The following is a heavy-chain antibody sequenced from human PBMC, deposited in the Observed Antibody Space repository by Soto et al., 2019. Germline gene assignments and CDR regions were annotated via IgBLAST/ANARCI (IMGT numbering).Heavy chain of an antibody. CDR1: GYAFSHFG. J-gene: IGHJ4*02. Sequence: ASVKVSCKASGYAFSHFGFSWVRQAPGQGLEWMGRIGAYNGNTNYAQQLQGRVTMTTDTSTSTAYMELRSLRSDDTAVYSCARDLDGAGSYYTDYWGQGTLVTVSS. CDR2: IGAYNGNT. V-gene: IGHV1-18*01. CDR3: ARDLDGAGSYYTDY. D-gene: IGHD3-10*01.